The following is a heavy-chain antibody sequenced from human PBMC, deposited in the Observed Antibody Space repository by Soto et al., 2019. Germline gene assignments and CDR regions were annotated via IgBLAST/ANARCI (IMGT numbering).Heavy chain of an antibody. CDR2: IYYSGST. CDR1: GGSISSGGYY. D-gene: IGHD3-10*01. J-gene: IGHJ6*02. V-gene: IGHV4-31*03. CDR3: ARGQTLTGGMDV. Sequence: QVQLQESGPGLVKPSQTLSLTCPVSGGSISSGGYYWSWIRQHPGTGLEWIGYIYYSGSTYYNPSLKSRVTISVDTSKNQFSLKLSSVTAADTAVYYCARGQTLTGGMDVWGQGTTVTVSS.